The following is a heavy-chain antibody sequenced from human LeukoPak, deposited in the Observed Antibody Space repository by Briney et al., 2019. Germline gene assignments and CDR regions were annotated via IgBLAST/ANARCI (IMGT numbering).Heavy chain of an antibody. D-gene: IGHD3-9*01. CDR1: GFTFTSSA. CDR2: IVVGSGNT. V-gene: IGHV1-58*02. J-gene: IGHJ5*02. CDR3: ARDCRYFDWSSLRNWFDP. Sequence: ASVKVSCKASGFTFTSSAMQWVRQARGQRLEWIGWIVVGSGNTNYAQKFQERVTITRDMSTSTAYMELSRLRSDDTAVYYCARDCRYFDWSSLRNWFDPWGQGTLVTVSS.